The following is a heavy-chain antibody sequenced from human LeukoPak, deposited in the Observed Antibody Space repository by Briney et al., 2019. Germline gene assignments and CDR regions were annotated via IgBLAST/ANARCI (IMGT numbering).Heavy chain of an antibody. D-gene: IGHD1-26*01. CDR3: ARGVVGATTKAGGDY. V-gene: IGHV3-48*04. Sequence: GGSLRLSCAASGFTFNRYSMNWVRQAPGKGLEWLSYINGGGRTTYYADSVKGRFTISRDNAKNSLYLQMNSLRAEDTAVYYCARGVVGATTKAGGDYWGQGTLVTVSS. CDR1: GFTFNRYS. CDR2: INGGGRTT. J-gene: IGHJ4*02.